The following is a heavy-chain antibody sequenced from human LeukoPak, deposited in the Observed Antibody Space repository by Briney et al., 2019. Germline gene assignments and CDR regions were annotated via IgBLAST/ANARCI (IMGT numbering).Heavy chain of an antibody. CDR3: ARGGITFGGVIVD. CDR1: SGSISSYY. J-gene: IGHJ4*02. Sequence: SETLSLTCTVSSGSISSYYWSWIRQPPGKGLEWIGYIYYSGSTNYNPSLKSRVTISVDTSKNQFSLKLSSVTAADTAVYYCARGGITFGGVIVDWGQGTLVTVSS. V-gene: IGHV4-59*01. CDR2: IYYSGST. D-gene: IGHD3-16*02.